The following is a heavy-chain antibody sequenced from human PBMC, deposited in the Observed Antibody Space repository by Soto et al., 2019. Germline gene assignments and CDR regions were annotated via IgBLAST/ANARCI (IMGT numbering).Heavy chain of an antibody. CDR3: ARESCTNGVCYSFIDY. J-gene: IGHJ4*02. V-gene: IGHV3-21*01. Sequence: EVQLVESGGGLVKPGGSLRLSCAASGFTFSSYSMIWVRQAPGKGLEWVSSISSSSSYIYYADSVKGRFTISRDNAKNSLYLQMNSLRAEDTAVYYCARESCTNGVCYSFIDYWGQGTLVTVSS. CDR1: GFTFSSYS. CDR2: ISSSSSYI. D-gene: IGHD2-8*01.